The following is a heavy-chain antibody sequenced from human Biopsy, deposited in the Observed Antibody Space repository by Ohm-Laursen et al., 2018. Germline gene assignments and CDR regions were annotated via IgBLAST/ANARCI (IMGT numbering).Heavy chain of an antibody. CDR2: FAPENGKT. Sequence: ASVKVSCKVSGYTLTALSMHWVRQAPGRGLEWMRGFAPENGKTIYAQKFQGRITMTEDTSTDTAYMELSSLRSEDTAVYYCAADINVWNVNYWGQGTQVTVSS. CDR3: AADINVWNVNY. D-gene: IGHD1-1*01. CDR1: GYTLTALS. V-gene: IGHV1-24*01. J-gene: IGHJ4*02.